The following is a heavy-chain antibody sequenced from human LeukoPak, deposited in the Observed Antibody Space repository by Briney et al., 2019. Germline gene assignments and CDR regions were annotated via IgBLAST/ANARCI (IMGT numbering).Heavy chain of an antibody. V-gene: IGHV3-21*01. CDR1: GFTFSSYS. CDR2: ISSSSSYI. D-gene: IGHD3-3*01. CDR3: ARASESVDDFWSGTKGFDP. Sequence: GGSLRLSCAASGFTFSSYSMNWVRQAPGKGLEWVSSISSSSSYIYYADSVKGRFTISRDNAKNSLYLQMNSLRAEDTAVYYCARASESVDDFWSGTKGFDPWGQGTLVTVSS. J-gene: IGHJ5*02.